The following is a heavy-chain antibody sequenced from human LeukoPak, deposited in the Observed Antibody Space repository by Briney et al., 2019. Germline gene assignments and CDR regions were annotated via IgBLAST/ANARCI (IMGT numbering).Heavy chain of an antibody. CDR1: GFTFSSYW. V-gene: IGHV3-7*03. Sequence: GGSQRLSCAASGFTFSSYWMSWVRQAPGKGLEWVANIKQDGSEKYYVDSVKGRFTISRDNAKNSLYLQMSSLRAEDTALYYCTRRAARWQFDLWGRGTLLTVSS. CDR2: IKQDGSEK. D-gene: IGHD5-24*01. CDR3: TRRAARWQFDL. J-gene: IGHJ2*01.